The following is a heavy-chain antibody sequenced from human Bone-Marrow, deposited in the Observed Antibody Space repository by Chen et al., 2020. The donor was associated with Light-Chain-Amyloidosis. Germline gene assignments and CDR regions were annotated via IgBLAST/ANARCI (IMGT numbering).Heavy chain of an antibody. Sequence: QVQLVQSGAEVKKPGDSVKVSCKASGYTFTDYYMHWVRQAPGQGLEWMGWINPNNGGTNYAQNFQGSVTMTRDTSISTVYMELSRLRSDDTAVYYCAGERGEYSRRAFDIWGQGTMVTVSS. V-gene: IGHV1-2*02. CDR1: GYTFTDYY. CDR2: INPNNGGT. D-gene: IGHD3-16*01. CDR3: AGERGEYSRRAFDI. J-gene: IGHJ3*02.